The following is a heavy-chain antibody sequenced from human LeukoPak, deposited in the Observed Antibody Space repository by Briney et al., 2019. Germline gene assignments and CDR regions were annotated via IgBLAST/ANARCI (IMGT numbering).Heavy chain of an antibody. J-gene: IGHJ4*02. CDR3: ATTGATSPSSASWFNIEY. Sequence: SETLSLTCTVSGGSISSGGYYWSWIRQPPGRGLEWIGYIYYSGGTNYNPSLESRVTISLDTAKNQFSLKLRSVTAEDTAVYYCATTGATSPSSASWFNIEYWGQGTLVPVSS. D-gene: IGHD6-13*01. CDR1: GGSISSGGYY. V-gene: IGHV4-61*08. CDR2: IYYSGGT.